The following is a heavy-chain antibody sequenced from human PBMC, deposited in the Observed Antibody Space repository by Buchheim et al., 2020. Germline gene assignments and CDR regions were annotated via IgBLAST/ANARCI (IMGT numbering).Heavy chain of an antibody. CDR2: IRMTDHST. V-gene: IGHV3-23*05. Sequence: EVQLLESGGDLAQPGGSLRLSCAVSGLTLTGESMNWVRQAPGKGLEWVSAIRMTDHSTHYAASVKGRFTISSDKSKNTLYLQMNSLRAEDTAVYYCAKTRSPQLRLLEWRSYGMDVWGQGTT. J-gene: IGHJ6*02. D-gene: IGHD3-3*01. CDR3: AKTRSPQLRLLEWRSYGMDV. CDR1: GLTLTGES.